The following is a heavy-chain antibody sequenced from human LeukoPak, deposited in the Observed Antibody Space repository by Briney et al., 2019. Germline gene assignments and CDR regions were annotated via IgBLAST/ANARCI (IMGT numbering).Heavy chain of an antibody. V-gene: IGHV3-23*01. CDR2: ISGSGGST. CDR1: GFTFSSYA. D-gene: IGHD2-2*01. J-gene: IGHJ4*02. CDR3: AKVTALIVVVPAAFDY. Sequence: GGSLRLSCAASGFTFSSYAMSWVRQAPGKGPEWVSAISGSGGSTYYADSVKGRFTISRDNSKNTLYLQMNSLRAEDTAVYYCAKVTALIVVVPAAFDYWGQGTLVTVSS.